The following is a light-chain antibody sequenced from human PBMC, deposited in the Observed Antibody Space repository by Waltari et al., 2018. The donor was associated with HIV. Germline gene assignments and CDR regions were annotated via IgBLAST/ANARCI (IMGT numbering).Light chain of an antibody. CDR1: SSNIGSNY. CDR3: AAWDDSLSGYV. Sequence: QSVLTQPPSASGTPGQRVTISCSGGSSNIGSNYVFWYQLLPGTSPTLLVYRNDQRPSGVPDRLSGSKSGTSASLAISGLRSEDEADYYCAAWDDSLSGYVFGTGTKVTVL. CDR2: RND. V-gene: IGLV1-47*01. J-gene: IGLJ1*01.